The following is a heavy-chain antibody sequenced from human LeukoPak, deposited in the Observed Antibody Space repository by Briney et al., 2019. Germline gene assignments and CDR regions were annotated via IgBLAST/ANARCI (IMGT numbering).Heavy chain of an antibody. CDR3: AKARPDYYYGMDV. CDR2: ISYDGSNK. CDR1: GFTFSSYG. J-gene: IGHJ6*02. Sequence: GGSLRLSCAASGFTFSSYGMHWVRQAPGKGLGWVAVISYDGSNKYYADSVKGRFTISRDNSKNTLYLQMNSLRAEDTAVYYCAKARPDYYYGMDVWGQGTTVTVSS. V-gene: IGHV3-30*18.